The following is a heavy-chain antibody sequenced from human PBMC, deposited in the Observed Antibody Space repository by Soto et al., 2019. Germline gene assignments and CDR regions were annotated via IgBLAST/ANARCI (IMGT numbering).Heavy chain of an antibody. D-gene: IGHD3-10*01. CDR3: AGGGVRGVITRTRDYYGMDV. CDR2: IYPGDSDT. CDR1: GYSFTSYW. J-gene: IGHJ6*02. V-gene: IGHV5-51*01. Sequence: GASLKISYKGSGYSFTSYWIGWVRQMPGKGLECMGIIYPGDSDTRYSPSFQGQVTISADKSISTAYLQWSSLKASDTAMYYCAGGGVRGVITRTRDYYGMDVWGQGTTVTVSS.